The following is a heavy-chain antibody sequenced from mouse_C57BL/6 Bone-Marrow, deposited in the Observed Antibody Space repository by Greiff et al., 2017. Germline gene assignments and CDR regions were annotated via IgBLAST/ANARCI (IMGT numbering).Heavy chain of an antibody. J-gene: IGHJ4*01. Sequence: VQLVESGPGLVAPSQSLSITCTVSGFSLTSYGVDWVRQPPGKGLEWLGVIWGGGSTKSHSALMSRLSISKDNSKSQVFLKMNSLQTDDTAMYYCAKHRSPTVDAMDYWGQGTPVTVSS. CDR3: AKHRSPTVDAMDY. CDR2: IWGGGST. D-gene: IGHD1-1*01. V-gene: IGHV2-9*01. CDR1: GFSLTSYG.